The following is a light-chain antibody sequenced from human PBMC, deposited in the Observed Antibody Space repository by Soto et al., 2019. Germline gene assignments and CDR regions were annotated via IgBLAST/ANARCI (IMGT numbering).Light chain of an antibody. Sequence: QSALTQPPSASGSPGQSVTISCTGTSSDVGSYNYVSWYQQHPGKAPELMIYEVSKRPSGVPDRFCGSKSGNTASLTVSGLDAEDEAYYYCSSYAGTSNVVFGGGTKVTVL. V-gene: IGLV2-8*01. CDR2: EVS. CDR1: SSDVGSYNY. J-gene: IGLJ2*01. CDR3: SSYAGTSNVV.